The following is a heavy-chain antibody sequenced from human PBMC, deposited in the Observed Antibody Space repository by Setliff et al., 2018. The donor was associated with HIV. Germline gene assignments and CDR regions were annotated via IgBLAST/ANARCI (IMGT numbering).Heavy chain of an antibody. CDR2: ISSSGSTI. CDR1: GFTFSDYY. D-gene: IGHD4-17*01. J-gene: IGHJ2*01. V-gene: IGHV3-11*01. Sequence: PGGSLRLSCAATGFTFSDYYMSWIRQAPGKGLEWVSYISSSGSTIYYADSVKGRFTISRDNAKNSLYLQIDSLNAEDTAVYYCARYGSDWFFDLWGRGTLVTVSS. CDR3: ARYGSDWFFDL.